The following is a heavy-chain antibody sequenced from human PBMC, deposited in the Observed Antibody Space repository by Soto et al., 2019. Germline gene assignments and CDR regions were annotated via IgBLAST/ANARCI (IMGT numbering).Heavy chain of an antibody. CDR3: AKVSLLWFGESRSFDY. CDR2: ISGSGGST. D-gene: IGHD3-10*01. CDR1: GFTFSSYA. Sequence: PGGSLRLSCAASGFTFSSYAMGWVRQAPGKGLEWVSAISGSGGSTYYADSVKGRFTISRDNSKNTLYLQMNSLRAEDTAVYYCAKVSLLWFGESRSFDYWGQGTLVTVS. J-gene: IGHJ4*02. V-gene: IGHV3-23*01.